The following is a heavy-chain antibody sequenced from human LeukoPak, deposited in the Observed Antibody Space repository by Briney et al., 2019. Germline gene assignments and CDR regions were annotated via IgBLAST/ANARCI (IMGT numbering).Heavy chain of an antibody. V-gene: IGHV1-18*01. Sequence: GASVKVSCKASGYTFTSYGISWVRQAPGQGLEWMGWISAYNGNTNYAQKLQGRVTMTTDTSTSTAYMELRSLRSDDTAVYYCARIIGWGGDLAAAGTSDAFDIWGQGTMVTVSS. D-gene: IGHD6-13*01. CDR3: ARIIGWGGDLAAAGTSDAFDI. CDR2: ISAYNGNT. CDR1: GYTFTSYG. J-gene: IGHJ3*02.